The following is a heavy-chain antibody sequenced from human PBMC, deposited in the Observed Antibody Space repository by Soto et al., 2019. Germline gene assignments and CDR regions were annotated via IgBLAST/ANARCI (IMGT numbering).Heavy chain of an antibody. J-gene: IGHJ4*02. CDR1: GYPFTSYG. Sequence: ASVKVSCKASGYPFTSYGICWVRQAPGQGLEWMGWINPYNGNTKYAQKFQGRVTMTTDTSTTTAYMELRSLSHDDTAVYYCARNLASVHDYWGQGSLVTVSS. CDR3: ARNLASVHDY. CDR2: INPYNGNT. V-gene: IGHV1-18*04. D-gene: IGHD1-1*01.